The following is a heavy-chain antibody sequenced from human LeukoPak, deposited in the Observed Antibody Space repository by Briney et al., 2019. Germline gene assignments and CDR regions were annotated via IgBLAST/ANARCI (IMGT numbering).Heavy chain of an antibody. J-gene: IGHJ4*02. Sequence: GGSLRLSCAASGFTFSSYGMNWVRQAPGKGLEWVSYISSSGSTIYYADSVKGQFTISRDNAKNSLYLQMNSLRAEDTAVYYCARASDTYYYDSSGSPHFDYWGQGTLVTVSS. CDR3: ARASDTYYYDSSGSPHFDY. D-gene: IGHD3-22*01. V-gene: IGHV3-48*03. CDR1: GFTFSSYG. CDR2: ISSSGSTI.